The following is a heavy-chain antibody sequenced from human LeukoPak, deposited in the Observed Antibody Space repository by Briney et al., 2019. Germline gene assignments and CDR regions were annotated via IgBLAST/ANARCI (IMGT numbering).Heavy chain of an antibody. J-gene: IGHJ6*03. CDR3: AKLSRDDFWSGYYYYYYMDV. Sequence: SETLSLTCAVSAGSISSSNWWSWVRQPPWKGLEWIGEIYHSGSTNYNPSLKSRVTISVDKSKNQFSLKLISVTAADTAVYYCAKLSRDDFWSGYYYYYYMDVWGKGTTVTVSS. CDR2: IYHSGST. D-gene: IGHD3-3*01. CDR1: AGSISSSNW. V-gene: IGHV4-4*02.